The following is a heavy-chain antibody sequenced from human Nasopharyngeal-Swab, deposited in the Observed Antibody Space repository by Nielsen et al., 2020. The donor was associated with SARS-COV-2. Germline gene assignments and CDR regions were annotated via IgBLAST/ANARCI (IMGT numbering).Heavy chain of an antibody. CDR2: IKQDGSEK. J-gene: IGHJ4*02. Sequence: GESLKISCAASGFTFSSYWMSWVRQAPGKGLEWVANIKQDGSEKYYVDSVKGRFTISRDNAKNSLYLQMNSLRAEDTAVYYCARCDPPYDSSGYYGGWGQGTLVTVSS. CDR1: GFTFSSYW. D-gene: IGHD3-22*01. CDR3: ARCDPPYDSSGYYGG. V-gene: IGHV3-7*01.